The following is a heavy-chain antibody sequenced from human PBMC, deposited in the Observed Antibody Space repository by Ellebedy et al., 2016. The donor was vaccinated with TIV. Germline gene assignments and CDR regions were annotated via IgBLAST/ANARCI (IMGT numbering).Heavy chain of an antibody. CDR1: GGSISSYF. CDR2: FYYTGST. D-gene: IGHD1-7*01. J-gene: IGHJ4*02. Sequence: SETLSLTXTVSGGSISSYFWSWIRQPPEKGLEWIGHFYYTGSTNYNPSLKSRVTISGDTSKNQFSLHLSSVTAADAAVYFCARGSRLTGTRCSDYWGQGTLVTVSS. V-gene: IGHV4-59*12. CDR3: ARGSRLTGTRCSDY.